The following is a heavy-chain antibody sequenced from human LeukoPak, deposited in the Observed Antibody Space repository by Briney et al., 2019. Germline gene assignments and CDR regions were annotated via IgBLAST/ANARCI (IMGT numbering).Heavy chain of an antibody. CDR3: ARDPLFCSGGSCIPYYYGLDV. Sequence: ASVKVSCKASGYTFTNYVMHWVRQAPGQRLEWMGWSNGGNGNTKYSQKFQGRVTITRDTSASTAYMKLSSLRSEDTAVYYCARDPLFCSGGSCIPYYYGLDVWGKGTTVTVSS. J-gene: IGHJ6*04. V-gene: IGHV1-3*01. CDR1: GYTFTNYV. D-gene: IGHD2-15*01. CDR2: SNGGNGNT.